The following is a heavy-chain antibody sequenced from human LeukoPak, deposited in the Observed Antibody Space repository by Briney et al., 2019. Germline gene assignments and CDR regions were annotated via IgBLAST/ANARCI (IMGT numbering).Heavy chain of an antibody. CDR2: ISAYNGNT. D-gene: IGHD5-18*01. CDR1: GGTFSSYT. Sequence: GASVKVSCKASGGTFSSYTFTWVRQAPGQGLEWMGWISAYNGNTNYAQKLQGRVTMTRDTSISTAYMELSRLRSDDTAVYYCARGGDTAMPRAPFDYWGQGTLVTVSS. CDR3: ARGGDTAMPRAPFDY. J-gene: IGHJ4*02. V-gene: IGHV1-18*01.